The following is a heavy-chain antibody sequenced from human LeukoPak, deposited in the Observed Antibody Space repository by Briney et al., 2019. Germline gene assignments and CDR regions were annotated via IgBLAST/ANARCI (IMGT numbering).Heavy chain of an antibody. J-gene: IGHJ1*01. Sequence: GRSLRLSCAASGFTFDDYAMHWVRQAPGKGLEWVSGISWNSGSIGYADSVKGRFTISRDNAKNSLYLQMNSLRAEDTALYYCAKGPGLVYSSSWFRPSAEYFQHWGQGTLVTVSS. D-gene: IGHD6-13*01. CDR2: ISWNSGSI. CDR3: AKGPGLVYSSSWFRPSAEYFQH. V-gene: IGHV3-9*01. CDR1: GFTFDDYA.